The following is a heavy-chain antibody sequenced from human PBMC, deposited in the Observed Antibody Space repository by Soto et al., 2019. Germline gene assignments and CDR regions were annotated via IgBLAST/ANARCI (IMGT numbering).Heavy chain of an antibody. CDR1: GGTFSSYA. J-gene: IGHJ5*02. V-gene: IGHV1-69*01. Sequence: QVQLVQSGAEVKKPGSSVKVSCKASGGTFSSYAISWVRQAPGQGLEWMGGRIPIFGTANYAQKFQGRVTITADESTSTAYMELSSLRSEDTAVYYCARDLVVVVAATLGWFDPWGQGTLVTVSS. CDR2: RIPIFGTA. D-gene: IGHD2-15*01. CDR3: ARDLVVVVAATLGWFDP.